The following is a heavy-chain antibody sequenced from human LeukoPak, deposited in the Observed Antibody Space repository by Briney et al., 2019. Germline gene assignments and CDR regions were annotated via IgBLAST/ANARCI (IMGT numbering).Heavy chain of an antibody. J-gene: IGHJ6*04. D-gene: IGHD3-3*01. Sequence: PSETLSLTCIVSGGSISSYYWSWILQPPGRGLEWIGYIYYSGSTNYNPSLKSRVTISVDTSKNQFSLKLSSVTAADTAVYYCARDGRVRSHYYYYGMDVWGKGTTVTVSS. CDR1: GGSISSYY. V-gene: IGHV4-59*01. CDR3: ARDGRVRSHYYYYGMDV. CDR2: IYYSGST.